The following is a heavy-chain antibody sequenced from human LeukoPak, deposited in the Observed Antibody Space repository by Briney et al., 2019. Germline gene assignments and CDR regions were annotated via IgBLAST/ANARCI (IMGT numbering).Heavy chain of an antibody. CDR1: GFTFSSYA. J-gene: IGHJ6*04. V-gene: IGHV3-64D*06. Sequence: HAGGSLRLSCSASGFTFSSYAMHWVRQAPGKGLEYVSAISSNGGSTYYADSVKGRFTISRDNSKNTLYLQMSSLRAEDTAVYYCVTESPRRLVPDDYYYGMDVWGKGTTVTVSS. CDR2: ISSNGGST. D-gene: IGHD6-19*01. CDR3: VTESPRRLVPDDYYYGMDV.